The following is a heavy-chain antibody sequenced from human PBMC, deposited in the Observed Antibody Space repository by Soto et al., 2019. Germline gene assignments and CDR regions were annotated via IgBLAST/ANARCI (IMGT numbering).Heavy chain of an antibody. V-gene: IGHV3-30*03. Sequence: GGSLRLSCAASDFDFSSYGIHWVRQAPGKGLEWVAASSYDGRETFYADSAKGRFTVSKEMSKNTAFLQMNALRHEDTAVYFCARDSGWPILNFDDWGQGPPVTVSS. J-gene: IGHJ4*02. CDR3: ARDSGWPILNFDD. CDR2: SSYDGRET. D-gene: IGHD3-10*01. CDR1: DFDFSSYG.